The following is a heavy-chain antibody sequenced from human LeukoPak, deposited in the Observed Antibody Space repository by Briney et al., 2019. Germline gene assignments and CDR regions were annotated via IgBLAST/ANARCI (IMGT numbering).Heavy chain of an antibody. V-gene: IGHV7-4-1*02. D-gene: IGHD6-19*01. Sequence: ASVKVSCKASGYTFTSYAMNGVRQATGQGLEWMGWINTNTGNPTYAQGFTGRFVFSLDTSVTPAYMPISSLKAEDTAVSYCARVLRPEQWPAPFDYWGQGTLVTVSS. CDR3: ARVLRPEQWPAPFDY. CDR2: INTNTGNP. J-gene: IGHJ4*02. CDR1: GYTFTSYA.